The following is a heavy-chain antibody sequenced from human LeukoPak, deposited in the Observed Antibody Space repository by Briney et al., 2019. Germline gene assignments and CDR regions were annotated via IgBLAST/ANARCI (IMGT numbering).Heavy chain of an antibody. D-gene: IGHD1-26*01. J-gene: IGHJ4*02. CDR2: INPNSGGT. CDR3: ARLLGAPH. V-gene: IGHV1-2*02. Sequence: ASVKVSCKASGYTFTDYYMHWVRQAPGQGLEWMGWINPNSGGTNYAQNFQGRVTMTRDTSITTAYMELSSLRSDDTAVYYCARLLGAPHWGQGALVTVSS. CDR1: GYTFTDYY.